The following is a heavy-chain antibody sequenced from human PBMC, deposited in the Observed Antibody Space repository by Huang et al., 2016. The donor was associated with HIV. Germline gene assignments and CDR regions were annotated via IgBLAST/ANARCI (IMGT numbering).Heavy chain of an antibody. CDR3: ATKTAAMDI. V-gene: IGHV3-7*01. Sequence: VESGGRLVQPGGSIRLSCVGSTFRFGAYWMSWVSQSPGKVLEWVANIKQDESEQYYVDSVNGLFNISRDNAKKVLFLEMNNVRVEDTATYYCATKTAAMDIWGQGTTVTVS. J-gene: IGHJ6*02. CDR2: IKQDESEQ. D-gene: IGHD1-7*01. CDR1: TFRFGAYW.